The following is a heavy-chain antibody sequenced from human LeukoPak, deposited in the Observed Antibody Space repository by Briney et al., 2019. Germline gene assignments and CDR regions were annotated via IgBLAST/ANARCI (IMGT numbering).Heavy chain of an antibody. CDR1: GFSFSTYG. Sequence: GGSLRLSCAASGFSFSTYGMHWVRQAPGKGLEWLAFIQSDGRNKYYADSVKGRFTISRDNSKNTLYLQMNSLRAEDTAVYYCAKDPWRSGYYGLWGYYFDYWGQGTLVTVSS. CDR3: AKDPWRSGYYGLWGYYFDY. V-gene: IGHV3-30*02. D-gene: IGHD3-22*01. J-gene: IGHJ4*02. CDR2: IQSDGRNK.